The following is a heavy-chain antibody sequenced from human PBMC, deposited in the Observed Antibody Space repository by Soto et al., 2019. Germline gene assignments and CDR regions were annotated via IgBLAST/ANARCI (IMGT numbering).Heavy chain of an antibody. D-gene: IGHD4-4*01. CDR1: GGTFSSYA. Sequence: QVQLVQSGAEVKKPGSSVKVSCKASGGTFSSYAISWVRQAPGQGLEWMGGIIPIFGTANYAQKFQGRVTITADESTSKAYMELSSRRSEDTAVYYCARCSEGSSNTYYYYYYGMDVWGQGTTVTVSS. J-gene: IGHJ6*02. CDR3: ARCSEGSSNTYYYYYYGMDV. V-gene: IGHV1-69*01. CDR2: IIPIFGTA.